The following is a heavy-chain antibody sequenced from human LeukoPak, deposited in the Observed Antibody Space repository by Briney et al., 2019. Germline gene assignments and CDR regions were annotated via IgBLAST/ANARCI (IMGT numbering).Heavy chain of an antibody. V-gene: IGHV1-2*02. CDR2: INPNSGGT. CDR3: ARGSSGWYLYFYY. Sequence: GASVTVSYKASGYTFTDYYMHWVRQAPGQGLEWMGWINPNSGGTNYAQKFQGRETMNRDRTNSKDYMELSRLRSDDTAVYYCARGSSGWYLYFYYWGQGTLVTVSS. D-gene: IGHD6-19*01. J-gene: IGHJ4*02. CDR1: GYTFTDYY.